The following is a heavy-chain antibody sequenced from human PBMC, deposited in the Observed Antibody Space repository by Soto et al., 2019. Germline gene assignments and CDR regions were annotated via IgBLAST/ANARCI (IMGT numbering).Heavy chain of an antibody. V-gene: IGHV4-31*03. J-gene: IGHJ4*02. D-gene: IGHD2-15*01. CDR1: GASISSGDYY. CDR3: ARNLVAATSEVVFDY. CDR2: IHSSGSP. Sequence: SETLSLTCTVSGASISSGDYYWSWIRQHPGKGLEWIGYIHSSGSPFYNPSLKSRVSISIDTSKKQFSLNLKSVTAADTAVSYCARNLVAATSEVVFDYWGQGTLVTVSS.